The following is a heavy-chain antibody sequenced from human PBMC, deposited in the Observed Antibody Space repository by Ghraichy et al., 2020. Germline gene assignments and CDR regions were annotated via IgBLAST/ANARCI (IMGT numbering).Heavy chain of an antibody. CDR3: ARLPGQWLVRGVDY. Sequence: SETLSLTCTVSGGSISSSSYYWGWIRQPPGKGLEWIGSIYYSGSTYYNPSLKSRVTISVDTSKNQFSLKLSSVTAADTAVYYCARLPGQWLVRGVDYWGQGTLVTVSS. D-gene: IGHD6-19*01. CDR1: GGSISSSSYY. J-gene: IGHJ4*02. CDR2: IYYSGST. V-gene: IGHV4-39*01.